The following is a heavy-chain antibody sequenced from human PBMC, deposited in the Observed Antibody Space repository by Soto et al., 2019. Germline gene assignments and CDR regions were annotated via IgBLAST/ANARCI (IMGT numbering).Heavy chain of an antibody. CDR2: IYYSGTT. CDR1: GGSIRNYY. V-gene: IGHV4-59*01. D-gene: IGHD6-19*01. CDR3: AREYSTGYGWFDP. Sequence: QVQLQESGPGLVKPSETLSLTCNVSGGSIRNYYWSWIRQPPGKGLEWIGYIYYSGTTNYNPSLKSRVTISIDTSKNQFSLKLSSVTAADTAVYYCAREYSTGYGWFDPWGQGTLVTVSS. J-gene: IGHJ5*02.